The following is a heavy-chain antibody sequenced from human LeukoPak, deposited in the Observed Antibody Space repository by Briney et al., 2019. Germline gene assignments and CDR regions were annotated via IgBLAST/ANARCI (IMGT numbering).Heavy chain of an antibody. V-gene: IGHV3-7*05. J-gene: IGHJ4*02. CDR1: GLPYNRYW. CDR2: LKQDGSQK. CDR3: ARELPTYYFDY. D-gene: IGHD2-15*01. Sequence: GGPLTLPCALSGLPYNRYWMRWLRQARGKGLEGVANLKQDGSQKYYVDSVKGRFIISRDNAKSSLFLQMNSLRVEDTAVYYCARELPTYYFDYWGQGSVVGVSS.